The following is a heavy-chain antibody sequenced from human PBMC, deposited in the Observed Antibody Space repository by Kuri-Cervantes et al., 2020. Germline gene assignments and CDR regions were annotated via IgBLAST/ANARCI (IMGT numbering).Heavy chain of an antibody. V-gene: IGHV4-39*07. Sequence: GSLRLSCTVSGGSINSRSYYWGWIRQPPGKGLEWIGAIYRTGNSYYNPSLKSRVSISVDTSKNQFSLKLSSVTAADTAVYYCARGQLQADYWGQGTLVTVSS. CDR1: GGSINSRSYY. CDR2: IYRTGNS. J-gene: IGHJ4*02. D-gene: IGHD1-26*01. CDR3: ARGQLQADY.